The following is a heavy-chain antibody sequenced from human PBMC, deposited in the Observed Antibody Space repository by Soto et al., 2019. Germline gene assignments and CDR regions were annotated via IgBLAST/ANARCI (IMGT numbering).Heavy chain of an antibody. CDR2: ISTFSGNT. D-gene: IGHD4-17*01. CDR3: ARVRGSSHGDYEFDS. CDR1: GYNLTNYV. Sequence: ASVKVSCKASGYNLTNYVISWVRQAPGQGLEWMGWISTFSGNTQYAQSLQGRVTMTTATSTTTAYMELRTLRSDDTAVYYCARVRGSSHGDYEFDSWGQGTLVTVSS. V-gene: IGHV1-18*01. J-gene: IGHJ4*02.